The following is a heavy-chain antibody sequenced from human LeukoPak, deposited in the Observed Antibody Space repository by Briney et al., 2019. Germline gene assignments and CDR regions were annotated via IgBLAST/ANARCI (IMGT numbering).Heavy chain of an antibody. V-gene: IGHV1-8*01. J-gene: IGHJ5*02. CDR2: MNPNSGNT. D-gene: IGHD5-18*01. CDR3: ARGRGYSHHYQDWFDP. Sequence: ASVKVSCKASGYTFTSYDINWVRQATGQGLEWMGWMNPNSGNTGYAQKFQGRVTMTRNTSISTAYMELSSLRSEDTAVYYCARGRGYSHHYQDWFDPWGQGTLVTVSS. CDR1: GYTFTSYD.